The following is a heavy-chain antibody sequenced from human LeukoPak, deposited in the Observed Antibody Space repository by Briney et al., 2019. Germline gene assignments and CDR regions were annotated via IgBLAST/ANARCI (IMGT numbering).Heavy chain of an antibody. J-gene: IGHJ4*02. CDR3: AKDNVLRSYDILTGYSIYYFDY. D-gene: IGHD3-9*01. Sequence: GRSLTLFCAASGFPFGSYGMHWVRQAPGKGLEGVAVISYDGSNIYYADSVKGRFTISRDNSKNTLYLQMNSLRAEDTAVYYCAKDNVLRSYDILTGYSIYYFDYWGQGTLVTVSS. CDR2: ISYDGSNI. CDR1: GFPFGSYG. V-gene: IGHV3-30*18.